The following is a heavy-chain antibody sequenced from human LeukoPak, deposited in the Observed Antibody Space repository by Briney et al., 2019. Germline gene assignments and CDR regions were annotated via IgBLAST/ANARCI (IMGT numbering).Heavy chain of an antibody. CDR2: ISSSSSTI. Sequence: GGSLRLSCAASGFTFSSYSMDWVRQAPGKGLEWVSYISSSSSTIYYADSVKGRFTISRDNAKNSLYLQMNSLRAEDAAVYYCARDNTRGSSWSGDYFDYWGQGTLVTVSS. CDR1: GFTFSSYS. J-gene: IGHJ4*02. D-gene: IGHD6-13*01. V-gene: IGHV3-48*01. CDR3: ARDNTRGSSWSGDYFDY.